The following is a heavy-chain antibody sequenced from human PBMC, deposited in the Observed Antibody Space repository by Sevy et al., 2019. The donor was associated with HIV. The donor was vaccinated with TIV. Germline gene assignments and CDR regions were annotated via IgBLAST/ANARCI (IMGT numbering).Heavy chain of an antibody. J-gene: IGHJ4*02. CDR3: ARGFQYYYDSSGYPTQPAY. Sequence: EGSLRLSCAASGFTFSSYWMSWVRQAPGKGLEWVANIKQDGSEKSYVDSVKGRFTISRDNAKNSLYLQMNSLRAEDTAVYDCARGFQYYYDSSGYPTQPAYWGQGTLVTVSS. V-gene: IGHV3-7*01. CDR1: GFTFSSYW. D-gene: IGHD3-22*01. CDR2: IKQDGSEK.